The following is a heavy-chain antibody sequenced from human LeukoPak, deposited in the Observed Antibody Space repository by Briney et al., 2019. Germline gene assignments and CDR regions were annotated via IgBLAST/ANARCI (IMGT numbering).Heavy chain of an antibody. CDR1: GFSFNNYA. CDR3: VKEGVEYSYSYGDY. V-gene: IGHV3-30*18. D-gene: IGHD3-16*01. J-gene: IGHJ4*02. Sequence: GGSLRLSCAASGFSFNNYAMYWVRQAPGKGLEWVALISYDGGDKYYAESMKGRITISRDNAENTLYLQMNDLRPDDTAFYFCVKEGVEYSYSYGDYWGQGTLVTVSS. CDR2: ISYDGGDK.